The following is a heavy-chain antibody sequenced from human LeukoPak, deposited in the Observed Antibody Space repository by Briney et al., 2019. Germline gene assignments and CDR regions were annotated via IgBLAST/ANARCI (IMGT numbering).Heavy chain of an antibody. CDR3: ARKENILTGYYDH. CDR1: GFTFSSYT. D-gene: IGHD3-9*01. CDR2: ISSDSNYI. Sequence: GGSLRLSCAASGFTFSSYTMNWVRQAPGKGLGWVSSISSDSNYIYYADSVKGRFTISRDNAWNSLYLQMNSLRAEDTAVYYCARKENILTGYYDHWGQGTLVTVSS. J-gene: IGHJ5*02. V-gene: IGHV3-21*01.